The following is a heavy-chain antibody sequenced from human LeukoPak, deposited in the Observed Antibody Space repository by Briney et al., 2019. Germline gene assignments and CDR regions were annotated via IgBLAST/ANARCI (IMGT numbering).Heavy chain of an antibody. V-gene: IGHV1-69*01. CDR1: GGTFSSYA. CDR2: IIPIFGTA. CDR3: AGPLADPDVFDI. Sequence: SVKVSCKASGGTFSSYAISWVRQAPGQGLEWMGGIIPIFGTANYAQKLQGRVTITADESTSTAYMELSSLRSEDTAVYYCAGPLADPDVFDIWGQGTMVTVSS. J-gene: IGHJ3*02.